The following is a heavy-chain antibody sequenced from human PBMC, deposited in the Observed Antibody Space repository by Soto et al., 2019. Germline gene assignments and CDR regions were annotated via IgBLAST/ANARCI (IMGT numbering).Heavy chain of an antibody. CDR1: GGTFSSYA. Sequence: QVQLVQSGAEVKKPGSSVKVSCKASGGTFSSYAISWVRQAPGQGLEWMGGIIPIFGTANYAQKFQGRVTISADESTSTAYMELGSLTSEDKALYFCARYPNVATRFVEDLTEYFQYLGQGTLVTVSS. CDR2: IIPIFGTA. J-gene: IGHJ1*01. V-gene: IGHV1-69*01. D-gene: IGHD5-12*01. CDR3: ARYPNVATRFVEDLTEYFQY.